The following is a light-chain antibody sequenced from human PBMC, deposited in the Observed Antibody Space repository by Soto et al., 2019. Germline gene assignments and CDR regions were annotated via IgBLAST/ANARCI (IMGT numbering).Light chain of an antibody. CDR1: SRAVAEYNY. J-gene: IGLJ3*02. CDR2: DVS. Sequence: QSVLTQPDSVSGSPGQSITISCTGSSRAVAEYNYVSWYQQHPGKAPKLIIYDVSSRPSGVSNRFSGSKSGNTASLTISGLQAEDEADYYCSSYASAIVVYGGGTKLTVL. V-gene: IGLV2-14*03. CDR3: SSYASAIVV.